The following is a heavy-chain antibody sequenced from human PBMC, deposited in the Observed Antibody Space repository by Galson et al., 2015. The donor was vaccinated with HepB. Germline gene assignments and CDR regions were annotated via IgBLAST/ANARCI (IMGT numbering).Heavy chain of an antibody. J-gene: IGHJ4*02. CDR1: GFTFSNYF. Sequence: SLRLSCAASGFTFSNYFMSWIRQAPGKGLEWVSYISSSNTYINYADSVRGRFTISRDNAKNSLYLQMNSLRADDTAVYYCATSGELELGYFDYWGQGTLVTVSS. CDR2: ISSSNTYI. V-gene: IGHV3-11*03. D-gene: IGHD1-7*01. CDR3: ATSGELELGYFDY.